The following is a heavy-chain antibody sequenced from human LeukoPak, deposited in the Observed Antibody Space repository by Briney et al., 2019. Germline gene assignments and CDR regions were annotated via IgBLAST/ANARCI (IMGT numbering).Heavy chain of an antibody. CDR2: IYTSGNT. J-gene: IGHJ4*02. V-gene: IGHV4-4*07. CDR1: GGSISSYY. Sequence: SQTLSLTCTVSGGSISSYYWSWIRQSAGKGLEWIGRIYTSGNTNYNRSLRARVTMPRAKPRNQFSLKVRSVALADTAVYYCARTSGGKAAAALDSWGQGTLVTVSS. D-gene: IGHD6-13*01. CDR3: ARTSGGKAAAALDS.